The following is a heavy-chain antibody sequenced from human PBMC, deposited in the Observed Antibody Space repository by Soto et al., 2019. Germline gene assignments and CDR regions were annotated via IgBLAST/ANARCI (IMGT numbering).Heavy chain of an antibody. CDR1: GLTFGSRA. CDR2: ITDTGGDA. CDR3: ASGSTDSYPGSRIFDF. Sequence: PGGSLRLSCVASGLTFGSRAMTWVRQAPGEGLQWVSTITDTGGDAKYADSVRGRFVISRDNSKKTLYLQMTRLTAEDSAMYYCASGSTDSYPGSRIFDFWGRGTLVTVSS. D-gene: IGHD3-10*01. J-gene: IGHJ4*02. V-gene: IGHV3-23*01.